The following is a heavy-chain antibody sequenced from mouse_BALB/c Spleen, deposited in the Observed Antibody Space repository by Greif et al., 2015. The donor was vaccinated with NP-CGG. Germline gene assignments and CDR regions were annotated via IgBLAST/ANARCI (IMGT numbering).Heavy chain of an antibody. Sequence: QVQLQQSGAELVKPGASVKMSCKASGYTFTSYWMHWVKQRPGQGLEWIGVIDPSASYTSYNQKFKGKATLTVDTSSSIDYRQLSSLTSEDSSVYYRSRGEFDYWGQGTTLTVSS. CDR2: IDPSASYT. V-gene: IGHV1-59*01. CDR1: GYTFTSYW. J-gene: IGHJ2*01. CDR3: SRGEFDY.